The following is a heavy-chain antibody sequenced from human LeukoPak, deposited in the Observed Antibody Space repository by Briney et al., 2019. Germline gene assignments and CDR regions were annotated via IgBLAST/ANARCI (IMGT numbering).Heavy chain of an antibody. D-gene: IGHD4-17*01. Sequence: GGSLRLSCAASGFTFSSYEMNWVRQAPGKGLEWVSYITSSGSTIYYADSVKGRFTISRDNAKNSLYLQMNSLRAEDTAVYYCAKDPGPYGDYYFDYWGQGTLVTVSS. V-gene: IGHV3-48*03. CDR1: GFTFSSYE. J-gene: IGHJ4*02. CDR2: ITSSGSTI. CDR3: AKDPGPYGDYYFDY.